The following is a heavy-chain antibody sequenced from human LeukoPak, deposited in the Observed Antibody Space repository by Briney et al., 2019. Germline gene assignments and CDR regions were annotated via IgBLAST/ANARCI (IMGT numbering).Heavy chain of an antibody. CDR2: MSGSGCST. D-gene: IGHD1-26*01. CDR3: ANLGIVGATPTFDY. Sequence: PGGSLRLSCAASGFTFSSYAMSWVRQAPGKGRKWVSAMSGSGCSTYYADSVEGRFIISRDNSKNTLYLQMNSLRAEDTAVYYCANLGIVGATPTFDYWGQGTLVTVSS. CDR1: GFTFSSYA. J-gene: IGHJ4*02. V-gene: IGHV3-23*01.